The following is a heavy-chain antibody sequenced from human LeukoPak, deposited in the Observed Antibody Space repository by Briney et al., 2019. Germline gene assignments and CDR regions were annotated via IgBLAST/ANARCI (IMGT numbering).Heavy chain of an antibody. CDR2: INHSGST. CDR1: GGSFSGYY. V-gene: IGHV4-34*01. D-gene: IGHD3-22*01. CDR3: AREGTYYYDSSGMP. Sequence: SETLSLTCAVYGGSFSGYYWSWIRQPPGKGLGWIGEINHSGSTNYNPSLKSRVTISVDTSKNQFSLKLSSVTAADTAVYYCAREGTYYYDSSGMPWGQGTLVTVSS. J-gene: IGHJ5*02.